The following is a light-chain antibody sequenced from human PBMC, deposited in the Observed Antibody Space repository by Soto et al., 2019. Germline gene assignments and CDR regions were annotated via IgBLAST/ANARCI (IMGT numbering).Light chain of an antibody. CDR2: KAS. V-gene: IGKV1-5*03. CDR3: QHYNSYSEA. Sequence: EIPVTQSPATLSGSVGDRVTIPCRASQTISSWLAWYQQKPGKAPKLLIYKASTLKSGVPSRFSGSGSGTEFTLTISSLQPDDFATYYCQHYNSYSEAFGQGTKVDI. J-gene: IGKJ1*01. CDR1: QTISSW.